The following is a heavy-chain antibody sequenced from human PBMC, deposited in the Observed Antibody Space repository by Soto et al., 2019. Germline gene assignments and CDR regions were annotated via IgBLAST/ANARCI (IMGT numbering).Heavy chain of an antibody. Sequence: GESLKISCKGSGYSFTNYWIGWVRQMPGKGLEWMGIIYPGDSGTRYSPSFQGQVTISADKSISTAYLQWSSLKASGTAMYYCARESSGWYVLFDSWGQGTLVTVSS. CDR3: ARESSGWYVLFDS. CDR2: IYPGDSGT. V-gene: IGHV5-51*01. CDR1: GYSFTNYW. J-gene: IGHJ4*02. D-gene: IGHD6-19*01.